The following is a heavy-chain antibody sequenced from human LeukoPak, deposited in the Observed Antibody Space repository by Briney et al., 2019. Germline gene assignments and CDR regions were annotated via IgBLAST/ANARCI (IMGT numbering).Heavy chain of an antibody. CDR1: GFTFSSYG. V-gene: IGHV3-7*03. Sequence: PGGSLRLSCAASGFTFSSYGMHWVRQAPGKGLEWVANMKQDGSEKYYVDSVKGRFTISRDNAKNSLYLQMNSLRAEDTAVYYCARGWPPHAFDIWGQGTMVTVSS. CDR3: ARGWPPHAFDI. D-gene: IGHD5-24*01. CDR2: MKQDGSEK. J-gene: IGHJ3*02.